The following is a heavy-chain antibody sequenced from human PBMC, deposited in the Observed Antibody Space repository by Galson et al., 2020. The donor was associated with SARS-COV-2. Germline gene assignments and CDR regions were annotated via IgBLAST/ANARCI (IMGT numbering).Heavy chain of an antibody. CDR1: GFSLSTSGMC. Sequence: SGPTLVKPTQTLTLTCTFSGFSLSTSGMCVSWIRQPPGKALEWLALIDWDDDKYYSTSLKTRFTISKDTSKNQVVLTMTNMDPVDTATYYCDRTRIQLWPVGVYYFDYWGQGTLVTVSS. D-gene: IGHD5-18*01. CDR3: DRTRIQLWPVGVYYFDY. V-gene: IGHV2-70*01. J-gene: IGHJ4*02. CDR2: IDWDDDK.